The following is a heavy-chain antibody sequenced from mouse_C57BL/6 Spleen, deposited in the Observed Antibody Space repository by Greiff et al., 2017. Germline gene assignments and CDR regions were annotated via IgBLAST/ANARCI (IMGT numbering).Heavy chain of an antibody. Sequence: QVQLQQSGPELVKPGASVKISCKASGYAFSSSWMNWVKQRPGKGLEWIGRIYPGDGDTNYNGKFKGKATLTADKSSSTAYMRLSSLTSEDSAVYFCARGGGKESWLLQDWGTGTTVTVSS. D-gene: IGHD2-3*01. CDR3: ARGGGKESWLLQD. J-gene: IGHJ1*03. V-gene: IGHV1-82*01. CDR1: GYAFSSSW. CDR2: IYPGDGDT.